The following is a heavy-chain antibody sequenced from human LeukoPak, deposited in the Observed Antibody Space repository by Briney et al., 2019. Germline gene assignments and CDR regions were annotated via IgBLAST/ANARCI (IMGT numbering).Heavy chain of an antibody. J-gene: IGHJ4*02. D-gene: IGHD6-19*01. Sequence: PGGSLRLSCAASGFTFSSYAMHWVRQAPGKGLEWVAVISYDGSNKYYADSVKGRFTISRDNSKNTLYLQMNSLRAEDTAVYYCARDTDWYSSGWYVPDYWGQGTPVTVSS. V-gene: IGHV3-30*04. CDR3: ARDTDWYSSGWYVPDY. CDR2: ISYDGSNK. CDR1: GFTFSSYA.